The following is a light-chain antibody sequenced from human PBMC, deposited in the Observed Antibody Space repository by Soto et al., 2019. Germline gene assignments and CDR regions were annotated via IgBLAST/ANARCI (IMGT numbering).Light chain of an antibody. J-gene: IGKJ4*01. CDR1: QSVSSY. CDR3: QQRSNWPLT. V-gene: IGKV3-11*01. CDR2: DAS. Sequence: ESVVTQSPATLFFPPGEKATLSCRASQSVSSYLAWYQQKPGQAPRLLIYDASNRATGIPARFSGSGSGTDFTLTISSLEPEDFAVYYCQQRSNWPLTFGGGTKV.